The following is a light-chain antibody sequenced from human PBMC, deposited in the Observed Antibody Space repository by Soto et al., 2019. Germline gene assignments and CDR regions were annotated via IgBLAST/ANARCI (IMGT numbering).Light chain of an antibody. Sequence: DIQMTQSPSSLSAAVGDSVTITCRASQDISSYLNWYQQKPWTAPKLLIYAASTLHSGVPSRFSGSQSGTDFTLTISSLQPEDFANYYCQQTYSTLFTFGPGTKVDFK. V-gene: IGKV1-39*01. CDR2: AAS. J-gene: IGKJ3*01. CDR3: QQTYSTLFT. CDR1: QDISSY.